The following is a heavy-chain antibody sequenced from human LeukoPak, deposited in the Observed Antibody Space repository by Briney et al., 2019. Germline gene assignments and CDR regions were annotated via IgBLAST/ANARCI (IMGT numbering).Heavy chain of an antibody. CDR1: GFTFSDYW. V-gene: IGHV3-7*01. CDR3: ARHTSSDY. Sequence: GGSLRLSCAASGFTFSDYWMTWVRQAPGKGLEWVANIKEDGSEKYYVDSVKGRFTISRDNTKNSLFLQMSSLGAEDTAIYYCARHTSSDYWGQGTLVTVSS. CDR2: IKEDGSEK. J-gene: IGHJ4*02.